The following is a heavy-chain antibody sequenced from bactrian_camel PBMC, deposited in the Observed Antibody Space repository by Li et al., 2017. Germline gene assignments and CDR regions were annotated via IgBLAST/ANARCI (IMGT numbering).Heavy chain of an antibody. Sequence: VQLVESGGDLAQPGKSLKITCRTSFTFAKHHMYWIRQAPGKGLEWVSAINSGGGSTYYADSVKGRFTISRDDAKNTVYLQMNSLVPEDTAMYYCANGSPDGPYGLGLVAPHYWGQGTQVTVS. CDR3: ANGSPDGPYGLGLVAPHY. V-gene: IGHV3S40*01. CDR1: FTFAKHH. CDR2: INSGGGST. D-gene: IGHD5*01. J-gene: IGHJ4*01.